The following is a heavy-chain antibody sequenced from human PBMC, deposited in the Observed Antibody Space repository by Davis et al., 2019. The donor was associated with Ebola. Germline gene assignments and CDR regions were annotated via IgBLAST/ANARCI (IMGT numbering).Heavy chain of an antibody. CDR1: GFTFSSYS. J-gene: IGHJ4*02. D-gene: IGHD6-6*01. CDR3: ARDGSNSYFDY. CDR2: ISRSSSYI. Sequence: PGGSLRLSCAASGFTFSSYSMNCVRQAPGKLLEWVSSISRSSSYIYYADSVKGRFTISRDNAKNSLYLQMNSLRAEDTAVYYCARDGSNSYFDYWCQGNLVTVSS. V-gene: IGHV3-21*01.